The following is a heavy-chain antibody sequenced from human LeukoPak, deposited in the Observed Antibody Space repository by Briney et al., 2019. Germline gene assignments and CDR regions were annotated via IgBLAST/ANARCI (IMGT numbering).Heavy chain of an antibody. D-gene: IGHD3-10*01. CDR2: IYYTGTT. J-gene: IGHJ4*02. Sequence: SETLSLTCTVSGGSISSSSYHWGWIRQPPGKGLGWIGSIYYTGTTYYNPSLKSRVTISVDTSKNQFSLKLSSVTAADTAVYYCARTPVWFGGPIDYWGQGTLVTVSS. CDR1: GGSISSSSYH. CDR3: ARTPVWFGGPIDY. V-gene: IGHV4-39*07.